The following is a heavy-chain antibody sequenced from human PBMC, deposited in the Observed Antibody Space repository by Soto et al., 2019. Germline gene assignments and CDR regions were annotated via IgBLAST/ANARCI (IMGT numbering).Heavy chain of an antibody. CDR2: ISGSGGST. CDR1: GFTFSTYA. V-gene: IGHV3-23*01. Sequence: EVQLLASGGGLVQPGGSLRLSCAASGFTFSTYAMSWVRQAPGKGLEWVSSISGSGGSTYYADSVKGRFTISRDNSKNRVYLQMRSLRAEDTAVYYCAIFDFGDYVPYGTIGYWRQGTLVTVSS. D-gene: IGHD4-17*01. CDR3: AIFDFGDYVPYGTIGY. J-gene: IGHJ4*02.